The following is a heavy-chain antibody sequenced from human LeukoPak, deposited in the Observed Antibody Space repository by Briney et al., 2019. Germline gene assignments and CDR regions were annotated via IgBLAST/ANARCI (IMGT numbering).Heavy chain of an antibody. CDR1: GGSLSSGSYY. D-gene: IGHD6-19*01. Sequence: SETLSLTCTVSGGSLSSGSYYWSWIRQPAGKGLEWIGRVYTSGNTYYNPSLKSRVTISVDTSKNQFSLKLSAVTAADTAVYYCARGRLSGWYYFDFWGQGTLVTVSS. J-gene: IGHJ4*02. CDR2: VYTSGNT. V-gene: IGHV4-61*02. CDR3: ARGRLSGWYYFDF.